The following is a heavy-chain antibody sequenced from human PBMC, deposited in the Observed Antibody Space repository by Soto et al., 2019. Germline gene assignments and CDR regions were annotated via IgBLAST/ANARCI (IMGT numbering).Heavy chain of an antibody. CDR3: ARELAVDYYGSGSWCGWFDP. Sequence: HVQLQESGPGLVKPSQTLSLTCTVSGGSISSGGYYWSWIRQHPGKGLEWIGYIYYSGSTYYNPSLKSRVTISVDTSKIHFSLKLSSVTAADTAVYYCARELAVDYYGSGSWCGWFDPWGQGTLVTVSS. J-gene: IGHJ5*02. CDR2: IYYSGST. CDR1: GGSISSGGYY. V-gene: IGHV4-31*03. D-gene: IGHD3-10*01.